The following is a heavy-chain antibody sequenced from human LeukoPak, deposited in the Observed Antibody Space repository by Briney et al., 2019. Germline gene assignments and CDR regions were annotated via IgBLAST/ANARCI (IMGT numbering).Heavy chain of an antibody. Sequence: PGGSLRLSCRASRFSFSDYDMHWVRQAPGKGLEWVAVISSDGSRKHYGDSVKGRFTISRDNSEGTLFLQMNSLRTDDTSVYFCAKYAYNWNAPDGFGMWGQGTMVIVSS. CDR3: AKYAYNWNAPDGFGM. D-gene: IGHD1-1*01. V-gene: IGHV3-30*18. CDR1: RFSFSDYD. CDR2: ISSDGSRK. J-gene: IGHJ3*02.